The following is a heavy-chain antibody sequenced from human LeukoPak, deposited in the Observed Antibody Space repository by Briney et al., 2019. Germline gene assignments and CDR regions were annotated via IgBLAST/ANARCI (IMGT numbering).Heavy chain of an antibody. V-gene: IGHV4-61*02. J-gene: IGHJ4*02. CDR3: AREGPEQAIDGYNYIDY. Sequence: PSETLSLTCTVSGGSISSRSYYWTWIRQPAGKGLEWIGRIYTTGSTNYNPSLKSRVTISVDTSKNQFSLKLSSVTAADTAVYYCAREGPEQAIDGYNYIDYWGQGTLVTVSS. D-gene: IGHD5-24*01. CDR1: GGSISSRSYY. CDR2: IYTTGST.